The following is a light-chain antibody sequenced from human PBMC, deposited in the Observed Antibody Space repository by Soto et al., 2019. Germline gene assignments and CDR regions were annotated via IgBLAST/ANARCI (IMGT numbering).Light chain of an antibody. CDR1: QSVSNNY. V-gene: IGKV3-11*01. CDR3: QQRSEWPIP. Sequence: EIVFTQSPVTLYLSHGERATLSCSASQSVSNNYLAWCQQKPGQAPRLLIYDVSNRATGIPAGLSGSGSGADFTLTISSLEPEDCAVYYCQQRSEWPIPFGQGTRLE. J-gene: IGKJ5*01. CDR2: DVS.